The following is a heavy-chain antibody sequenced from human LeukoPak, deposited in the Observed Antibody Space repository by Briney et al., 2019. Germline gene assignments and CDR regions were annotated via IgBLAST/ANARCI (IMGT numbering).Heavy chain of an antibody. J-gene: IGHJ4*02. CDR1: GGSISSGDYY. V-gene: IGHV4-30-4*08. D-gene: IGHD2-15*01. CDR3: ARGRYCSGDSCLFDY. CDR2: IYYSGST. Sequence: PTETLSLTCTVSGGSISSGDYYWSWIRQPPGKGLEWIGYIYYSGSTYYNPSLKSRVTISVDTSKNQFSLKLSSVTAADTAVYYCARGRYCSGDSCLFDYWGQGTLVTVSS.